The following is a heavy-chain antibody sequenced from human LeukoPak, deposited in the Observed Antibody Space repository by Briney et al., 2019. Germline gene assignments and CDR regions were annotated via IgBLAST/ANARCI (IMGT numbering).Heavy chain of an antibody. J-gene: IGHJ6*03. V-gene: IGHV3-15*01. CDR1: GFSVTDDY. D-gene: IGHD6-13*01. CDR3: TLNRGIAGPNFYMDV. CDR2: IKSKTFGGTI. Sequence: PGGSLRLSCAASGFSVTDDYMSWVRQAPGKGPECVGRIKSKTFGGTIDFVAAVKGRFAISRDDSKNTLYLQMNSLETADTAVYYCTLNRGIAGPNFYMDVWGKGITVTVSS.